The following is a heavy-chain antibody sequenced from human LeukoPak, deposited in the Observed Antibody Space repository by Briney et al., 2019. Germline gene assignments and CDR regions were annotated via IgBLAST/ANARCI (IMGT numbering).Heavy chain of an antibody. J-gene: IGHJ4*02. CDR1: EFTFSSYS. V-gene: IGHV3-48*02. Sequence: GGSLRLSRAASEFTFSSYSVNWVRQAPGKGLEWVSYISSRSNIISYADSVKGRFTISTDNAKNSLYLQMNSLRDEDTAVYYCARDYQWSFDYWGQGTLVTVSS. CDR3: ARDYQWSFDY. D-gene: IGHD2-15*01. CDR2: ISSRSNII.